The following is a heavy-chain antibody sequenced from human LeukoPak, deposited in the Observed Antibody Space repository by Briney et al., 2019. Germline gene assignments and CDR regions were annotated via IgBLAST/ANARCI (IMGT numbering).Heavy chain of an antibody. D-gene: IGHD6-19*01. CDR3: AREGKTVAGTSDY. Sequence: SETLSLTCAVPGYSISSGYYWGWIRQPPGKGLEWIGSIYHSGSTYYNPSLKSRVTISVDTSKNQFSLKLSSVTAADTAVYYCAREGKTVAGTSDYWGQGTLVTVSS. V-gene: IGHV4-38-2*02. J-gene: IGHJ4*02. CDR1: GYSISSGYY. CDR2: IYHSGST.